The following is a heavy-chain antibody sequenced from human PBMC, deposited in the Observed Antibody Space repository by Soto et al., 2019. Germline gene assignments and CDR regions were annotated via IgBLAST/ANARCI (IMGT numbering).Heavy chain of an antibody. V-gene: IGHV1-18*01. D-gene: IGHD2-8*01. Sequence: QGQLVQSGAEVKMPGASVKVSCKASGYTFTRYGISWVRQAPGQGLQWMGWISGYNGDANYAQRFQGRVSMTIDTSTTTAYMELRTLTSDDTAVYYCAKNGQPPYYYYGLDVWGQGTTVTVSS. J-gene: IGHJ6*02. CDR3: AKNGQPPYYYYGLDV. CDR2: ISGYNGDA. CDR1: GYTFTRYG.